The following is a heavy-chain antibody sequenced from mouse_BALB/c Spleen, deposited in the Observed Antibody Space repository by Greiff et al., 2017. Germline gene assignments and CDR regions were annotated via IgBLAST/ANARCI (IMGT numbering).Heavy chain of an antibody. Sequence: EVQLVESGGGLVKPGGSLKLSCAASGFTFSSYAMSWVRQTPEKRLEWVASISSGGSTYYPDSVKGRFTISRDNARNILYLQMSSLRSEDTAMYYCARRGAYYRYDWFAYWGQGTLVTVSA. CDR1: GFTFSSYA. CDR3: ARRGAYYRYDWFAY. D-gene: IGHD2-14*01. CDR2: ISSGGST. J-gene: IGHJ3*01. V-gene: IGHV5-6-5*01.